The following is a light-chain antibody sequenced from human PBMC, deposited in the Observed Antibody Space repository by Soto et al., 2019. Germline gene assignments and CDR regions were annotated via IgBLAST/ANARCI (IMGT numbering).Light chain of an antibody. CDR3: SSYTTSSTVV. V-gene: IGLV2-14*03. Sequence: QSALTQPASVSGSPGQSITISCTGTSGDVGAYKFVSWYQQHPGKAPKLMIYDVSDRPSGVSNRFSGSKSGNTASLTISGLQAEDEADYYCSSYTTSSTVVFGGGTQLTVL. CDR2: DVS. J-gene: IGLJ2*01. CDR1: SGDVGAYKF.